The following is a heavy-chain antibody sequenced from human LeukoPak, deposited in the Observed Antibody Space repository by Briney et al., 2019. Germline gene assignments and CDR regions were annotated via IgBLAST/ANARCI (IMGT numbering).Heavy chain of an antibody. CDR2: IKQDGSEK. V-gene: IGHV3-7*01. CDR3: ARDRVVVAATRYYYYYGMDV. CDR1: GFRFSSYW. Sequence: GGSLRLSCEASGFRFSSYWMSWVRQAPGKGLEWVANIKQDGSEKYYVDSVKGRFTISRDNAKNSLYLQMNSLRAEDTAVYYCARDRVVVAATRYYYYYGMDVWGQGTTVTVSS. D-gene: IGHD2-15*01. J-gene: IGHJ6*02.